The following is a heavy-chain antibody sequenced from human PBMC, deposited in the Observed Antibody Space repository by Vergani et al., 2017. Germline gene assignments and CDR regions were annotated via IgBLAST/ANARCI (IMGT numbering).Heavy chain of an antibody. CDR1: GFTFSSYG. D-gene: IGHD6-19*01. J-gene: IGHJ4*02. CDR2: IWYDGSNK. CDR3: ARDLIAVAALDY. Sequence: VQLLESGGGLVQPGGSLRLSCAASGFTFSSYGMHWVRQAPGKGLEWVAVIWYDGSNKYYADSVKGRFTISRDNSKNTLYLQMNSLRAEDTAVYYCARDLIAVAALDYWGQGTLVTVSS. V-gene: IGHV3-33*01.